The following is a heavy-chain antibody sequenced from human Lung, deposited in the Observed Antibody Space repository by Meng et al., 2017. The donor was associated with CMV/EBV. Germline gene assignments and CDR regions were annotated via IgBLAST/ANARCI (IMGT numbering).Heavy chain of an antibody. D-gene: IGHD3-10*01. CDR1: GVSISSNIR. CDR3: ATCEKELIWFGEPR. Sequence: VQVEESGLGLGKASGTLSLTCCVCGVSISSNIRWTWVRQPPGKGLEWIGDIDDSGSTNYNPSLNSRISISLDKSKNHFSLKVNSVTAADTAVYYCATCEKELIWFGEPRWGQGTLVTVSS. V-gene: IGHV4-4*02. CDR2: IDDSGST. J-gene: IGHJ4*02.